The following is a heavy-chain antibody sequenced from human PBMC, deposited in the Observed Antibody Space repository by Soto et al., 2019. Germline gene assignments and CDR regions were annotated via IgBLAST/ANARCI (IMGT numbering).Heavy chain of an antibody. J-gene: IGHJ5*02. D-gene: IGHD3-16*01. V-gene: IGHV4-34*01. CDR3: ATGRKGETNNWFAP. Sequence: PWGTLSLTCAFYGGSFSGCYWCWILQPPGQGLEWIGEINHIGDTKYNPSLKSRVTISLDTSKKRFSLKLDSVTAADTAVYYWATGRKGETNNWFAPWAQGTLVTLSS. CDR1: GGSFSGCY. CDR2: INHIGDT.